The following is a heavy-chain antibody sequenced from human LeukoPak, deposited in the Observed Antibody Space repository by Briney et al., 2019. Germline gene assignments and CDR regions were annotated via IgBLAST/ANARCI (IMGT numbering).Heavy chain of an antibody. CDR3: ASDGSGWYLGGPFDY. V-gene: IGHV4-38-2*01. CDR1: GYSISSGYY. Sequence: SETLSLTCAVSGYSISSGYYWGWIRQPPGRGLEWVGSIYHSGSTYYNPSLKSRVAISVDTSKNQFSLKLSSVTAADTAVYYCASDGSGWYLGGPFDYWGQGTLVTVSP. J-gene: IGHJ4*02. CDR2: IYHSGST. D-gene: IGHD6-19*01.